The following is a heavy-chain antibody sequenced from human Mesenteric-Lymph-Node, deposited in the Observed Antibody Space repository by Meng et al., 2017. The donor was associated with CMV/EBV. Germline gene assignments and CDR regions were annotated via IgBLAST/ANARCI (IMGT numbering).Heavy chain of an antibody. CDR1: GGSFSGYY. CDR2: IYYSGST. D-gene: IGHD3-3*01. J-gene: IGHJ6*02. V-gene: IGHV4-59*01. CDR3: ASSEWYYDFWSGNYGMDV. Sequence: SETLSLTCAVYGGSFSGYYCSWIRQPPGKGLEWIGYIYYSGSTNYNPSPKSRVTISVDTFKNQFSLKLSSVTAADTAVYYCASSEWYYDFWSGNYGMDVWGQGTTVTVSS.